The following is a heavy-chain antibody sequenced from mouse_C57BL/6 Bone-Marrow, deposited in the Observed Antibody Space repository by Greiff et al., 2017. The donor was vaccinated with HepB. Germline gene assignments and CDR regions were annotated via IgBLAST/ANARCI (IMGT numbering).Heavy chain of an antibody. CDR1: GYSFTGYY. D-gene: IGHD1-1*01. V-gene: IGHV1-42*01. CDR3: AREGEISSRAMDY. CDR2: INPSTGGT. Sequence: EVQLQQSGPELVKPGASVKISCKASGYSFTGYYMNWVKQSPEKSLEWIGEINPSTGGTTYNQKFKAKATLTVDKSSSTAYMQLKSLTSEDSAVYYCAREGEISSRAMDYWGQGTSVTVSS. J-gene: IGHJ4*01.